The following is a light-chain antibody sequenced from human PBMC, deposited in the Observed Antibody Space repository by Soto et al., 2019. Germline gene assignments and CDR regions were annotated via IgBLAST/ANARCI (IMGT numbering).Light chain of an antibody. Sequence: EIVLTQSPGTLSLFPGDRATLSCRASQRVSNSYLAWFQQKPGQAPRLLIYDASSRAAGVPDRVSGGGSGTDFTLTISALEHEDFALYFCQQYERPHFAFGQGTRLEI. CDR1: QRVSNSY. J-gene: IGKJ2*01. CDR2: DAS. CDR3: QQYERPHFA. V-gene: IGKV3-20*01.